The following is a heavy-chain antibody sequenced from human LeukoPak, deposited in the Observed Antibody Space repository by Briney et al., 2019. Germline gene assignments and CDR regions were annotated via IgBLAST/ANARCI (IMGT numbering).Heavy chain of an antibody. CDR3: ARDLAVAGTDYYYYYMDV. V-gene: IGHV4-59*01. CDR2: IYYSGST. D-gene: IGHD6-19*01. Sequence: SETLSLTCTVSGGSISSYYWSWIRQPPGKGLEWIGYIYYSGSTNYNPSLKSRVTISVDTSKNQFSLKLSSVTAADTAVYYCARDLAVAGTDYYYYYMDVWGKGTTVTVSS. J-gene: IGHJ6*03. CDR1: GGSISSYY.